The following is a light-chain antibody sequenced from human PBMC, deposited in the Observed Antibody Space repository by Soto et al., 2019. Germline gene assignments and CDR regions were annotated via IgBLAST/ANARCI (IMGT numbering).Light chain of an antibody. Sequence: EVVLTQSPATLSLSPGDRATLSCRASQSVSSHFAWYQQKSGQAPRLLIYDASKRATGIPARFSGSGSGTDFTLTISSLEPEDFAVYYFQQRSNWPTFGQGTRLEIK. V-gene: IGKV3-11*01. CDR2: DAS. CDR1: QSVSSH. CDR3: QQRSNWPT. J-gene: IGKJ5*01.